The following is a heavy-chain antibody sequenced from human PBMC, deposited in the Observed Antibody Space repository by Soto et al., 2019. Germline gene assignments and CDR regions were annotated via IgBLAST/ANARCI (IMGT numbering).Heavy chain of an antibody. V-gene: IGHV1-24*01. CDR3: ARLGDYYQAFDY. J-gene: IGHJ4*01. CDR1: GYTLTELS. D-gene: IGHD3-22*01. Sequence: ASVKVSCKVSGYTLTELSMHWVRQAPGKGLEWMGGFDPEDGETIYAQKFQGRVTMTEDTSTDTAYMELSSLRSEDTAVYYCARLGDYYQAFDYWGHGALVTVSS. CDR2: FDPEDGET.